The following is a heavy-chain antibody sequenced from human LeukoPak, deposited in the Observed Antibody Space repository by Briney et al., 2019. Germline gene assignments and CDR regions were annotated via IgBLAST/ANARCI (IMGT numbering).Heavy chain of an antibody. J-gene: IGHJ4*02. Sequence: GGSLRLSCAASGFNFRSYSMNWVRQAPGKGLEWVSYISSSGSIMFYADSVKGRFTISRDNAKNSLYLHMNSLRAEDTAVYYCARTPTYYDILTDYPYYFDYWGQGTLVTVSS. CDR3: ARTPTYYDILTDYPYYFDY. CDR2: ISSSGSIM. CDR1: GFNFRSYS. V-gene: IGHV3-48*04. D-gene: IGHD3-9*01.